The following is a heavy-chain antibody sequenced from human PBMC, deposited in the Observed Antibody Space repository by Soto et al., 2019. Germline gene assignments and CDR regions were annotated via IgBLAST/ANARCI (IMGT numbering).Heavy chain of an antibody. V-gene: IGHV2-5*02. J-gene: IGHJ5*02. CDR2: IYWDDDK. Sequence: QITLKESGPTLVKPTQTLTLTCTFSGFSLSTSGVGLGWIRPPQGQALEWLALIYWDDDKHYSPSLKSRLTITKDTSKNQVVLTMTNMDPVDTATYFCAHLTPRPDRDWVDPWGQGTLVTVSS. CDR3: AHLTPRPDRDWVDP. CDR1: GFSLSTSGVG.